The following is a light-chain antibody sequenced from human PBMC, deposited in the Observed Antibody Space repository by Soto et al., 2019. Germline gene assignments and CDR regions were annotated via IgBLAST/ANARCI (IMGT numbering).Light chain of an antibody. CDR2: LEGSGSY. CDR3: ETWDFNTRV. Sequence: QPVLTQSSSASACLGSSVKLTCTLSSGHSSYIIAWHQQQPGKAPRYLMKLEGSGSYNKGSGVPDRFSGSSSGADRYLTISNLQFEDEADYYCETWDFNTRVFGGGTKLTVL. J-gene: IGLJ3*02. V-gene: IGLV4-60*02. CDR1: SGHSSYI.